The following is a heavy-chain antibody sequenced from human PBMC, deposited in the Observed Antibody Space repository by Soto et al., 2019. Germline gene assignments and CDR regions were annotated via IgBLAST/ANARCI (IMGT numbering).Heavy chain of an antibody. J-gene: IGHJ4*02. CDR1: GGSISSGGYY. CDR3: ARGRTTVIQIDY. D-gene: IGHD4-17*01. CDR2: IYYSGST. Sequence: QVQLQESGPGLVKPSQTLSLTCTFSGGSISSGGYYGSWIRQHPGKGLEWIGYIYYSGSTYYNPSLKSRVTISVDTSKNQFSLKLSSVTAADTAVYYCARGRTTVIQIDYWGQGTLVTVSS. V-gene: IGHV4-31*03.